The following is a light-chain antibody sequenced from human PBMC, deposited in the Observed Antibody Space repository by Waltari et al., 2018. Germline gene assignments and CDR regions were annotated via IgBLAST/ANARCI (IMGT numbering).Light chain of an antibody. CDR3: QQYYSSPLT. J-gene: IGKJ4*01. CDR1: QTVLYIPNDRNY. CDR2: WAS. V-gene: IGKV4-1*01. Sequence: DIVMTQSPDSLAVSLGERATINCRSSQTVLYIPNDRNYLAWYQQKPGQPPKLLLSWASTRESGVPDRFSGSGSGTDFTLTSGCLQAEDVARYYCQQYYSSPLTFGGGTKVESK.